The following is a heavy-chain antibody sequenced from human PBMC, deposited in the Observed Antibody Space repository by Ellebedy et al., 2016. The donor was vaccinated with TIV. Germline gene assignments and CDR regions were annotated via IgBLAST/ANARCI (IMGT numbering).Heavy chain of an antibody. Sequence: ASVKVSCKAFGGTFSTYALNWVRQAPGQGLEWIGAFLPMFGTATSAQKFQGRVTITADESMTTAYMDLSSLRSEDTAVYYCARVRWATVARGVPFHYGVDVWGQGTTVTVTS. CDR2: FLPMFGTA. CDR1: GGTFSTYA. D-gene: IGHD3-10*01. V-gene: IGHV1-69*13. J-gene: IGHJ6*02. CDR3: ARVRWATVARGVPFHYGVDV.